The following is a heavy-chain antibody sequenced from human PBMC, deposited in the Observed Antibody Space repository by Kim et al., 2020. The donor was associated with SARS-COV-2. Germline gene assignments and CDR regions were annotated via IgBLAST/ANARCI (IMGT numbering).Heavy chain of an antibody. Sequence: GGSLRLSCAASGFTFSSYAMSWVRQAPGKGLEWVSAISGSGGSTYYADSVKGRFTISRDNSKNTLYLQMNSLRAEDTAVYYCAKDGAARPPDYYYYGMDVWGQGTTVTVSS. V-gene: IGHV3-23*01. CDR2: ISGSGGST. CDR3: AKDGAARPPDYYYYGMDV. J-gene: IGHJ6*02. CDR1: GFTFSSYA. D-gene: IGHD6-6*01.